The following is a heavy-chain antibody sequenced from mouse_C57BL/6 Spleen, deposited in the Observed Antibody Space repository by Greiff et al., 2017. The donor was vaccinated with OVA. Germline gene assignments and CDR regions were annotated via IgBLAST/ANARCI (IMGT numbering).Heavy chain of an antibody. D-gene: IGHD2-5*01. V-gene: IGHV1-26*01. CDR2: INPNNGGT. CDR1: GYTFTDYY. Sequence: EVQLQQSGPELVKPGASVKISCKASGYTFTDYYMNWVKQSHGKSLEWIGDINPNNGGTSYNQKFKGKATLTVDKSSSTAYMELRSLTSEDSAVYYCYSNYVGYYAMDYWGQGTSVTVSS. CDR3: YSNYVGYYAMDY. J-gene: IGHJ4*01.